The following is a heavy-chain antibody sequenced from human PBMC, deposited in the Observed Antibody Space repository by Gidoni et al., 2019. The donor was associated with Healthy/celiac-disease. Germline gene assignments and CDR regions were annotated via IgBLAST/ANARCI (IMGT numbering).Heavy chain of an antibody. J-gene: IGHJ4*02. V-gene: IGHV4-31*03. CDR2: IYYSGSP. D-gene: IGHD2-21*02. CDR3: ARRGISGGNSPLDY. Sequence: QVQLQESGPGLVKPSQTLSPTCTVSGGSISSGGYYWSWIRQHPGKGLEWMWYIYYSGSPYYNPSCKTRVTISVAPSKTQFSLKLSSVPAADTAVYYCARRGISGGNSPLDYWGQGTLVTVSS. CDR1: GGSISSGGYY.